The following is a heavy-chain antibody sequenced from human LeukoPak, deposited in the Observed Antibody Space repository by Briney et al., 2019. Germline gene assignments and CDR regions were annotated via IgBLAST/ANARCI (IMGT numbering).Heavy chain of an antibody. J-gene: IGHJ4*02. Sequence: GGSLRLSCAASGFTFSSYWMSWVRQSPGKGLEWVANIEQHGSEKYYVDSVKGRFTISRDNARNSVYLQMNSLRVEDTSLYYCARGRGWVDHWGQGTLVTVSS. CDR3: ARGRGWVDH. CDR1: GFTFSSYW. D-gene: IGHD3-16*01. CDR2: IEQHGSEK. V-gene: IGHV3-7*01.